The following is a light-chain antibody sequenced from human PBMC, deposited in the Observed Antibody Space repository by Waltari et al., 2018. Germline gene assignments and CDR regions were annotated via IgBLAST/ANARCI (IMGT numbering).Light chain of an antibody. V-gene: IGKV1-5*03. Sequence: DIQMTQSPSTLSASVGDRVTITCRASENINNWLAWYQQKPGKAPSLLIYKSSSVQTGVPGRFSGSGSGTEFTLTINSLQLDDSATYHCQQYRTFHWTFGQGTKVEIK. CDR3: QQYRTFHWT. CDR1: ENINNW. CDR2: KSS. J-gene: IGKJ1*01.